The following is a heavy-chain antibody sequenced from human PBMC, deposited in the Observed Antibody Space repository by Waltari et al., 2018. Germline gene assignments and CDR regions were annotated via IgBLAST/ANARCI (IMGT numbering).Heavy chain of an antibody. Sequence: EVQLLESGGGLVQPGGSLRLSCAASGFTFRSYAMSWVRQAPGKGLEWVSVIYSGGSTYYADSVKGRFTISRDNSKNTLYLQMNSLRAEDTAVYYCAKDELSSITIFGVVPQYFQHWGQGTLVTVSS. D-gene: IGHD3-3*01. J-gene: IGHJ1*01. CDR3: AKDELSSITIFGVVPQYFQH. CDR2: IYSGGST. V-gene: IGHV3-23*03. CDR1: GFTFRSYA.